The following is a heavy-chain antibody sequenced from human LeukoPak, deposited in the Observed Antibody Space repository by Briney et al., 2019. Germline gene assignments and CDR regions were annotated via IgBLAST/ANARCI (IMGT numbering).Heavy chain of an antibody. D-gene: IGHD2-2*01. Sequence: KPSETLSLTCTVSGGSISSSSYYWGWIRQPPGKGLEWIGSIYYSWSTYYNPSLKSRITISVDTSKNQFSLKLSSVTAADTAVYYCARIYCSSTSCYLDWYFDLWGRGTLVTVSS. J-gene: IGHJ2*01. V-gene: IGHV4-39*01. CDR3: ARIYCSSTSCYLDWYFDL. CDR2: IYYSWST. CDR1: GGSISSSSYY.